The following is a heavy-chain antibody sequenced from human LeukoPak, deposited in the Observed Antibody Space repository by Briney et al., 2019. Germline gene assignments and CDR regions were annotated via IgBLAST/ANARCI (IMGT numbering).Heavy chain of an antibody. D-gene: IGHD3-10*01. CDR1: GGSFSGYY. CDR3: ARGTMVRGVTAAKKKYYFDY. J-gene: IGHJ4*02. CDR2: INHSGST. Sequence: SETLSLTCAVYGGSFSGYYWSWIRQPPGKGLEWIGEINHSGSTNYNPSLKSRVTIPVDTSKNQFSLKLSSVTAADTAVYYCARGTMVRGVTAAKKKYYFDYWGQGTLVTVSS. V-gene: IGHV4-34*01.